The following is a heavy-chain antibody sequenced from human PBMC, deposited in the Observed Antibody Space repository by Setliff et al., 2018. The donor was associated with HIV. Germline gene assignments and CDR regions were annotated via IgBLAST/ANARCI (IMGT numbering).Heavy chain of an antibody. CDR2: IYYSGST. Sequence: LTCTVSGGSISSHFWSWIRQPPGKGLEWIGSIYYSGSTNYNPSLKSRVTISVVTSKNQFSLKLSSVTAADTAVYYCARGTLYYDYVWGTPFPFDYWGQGTLVTVSS. CDR1: GGSISSHF. J-gene: IGHJ4*02. CDR3: ARGTLYYDYVWGTPFPFDY. D-gene: IGHD3-16*01. V-gene: IGHV4-59*11.